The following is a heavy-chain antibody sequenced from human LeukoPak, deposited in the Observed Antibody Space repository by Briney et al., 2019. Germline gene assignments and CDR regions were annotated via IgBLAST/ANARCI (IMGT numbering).Heavy chain of an antibody. CDR3: ARLLSTVTTTNFDY. CDR2: INPNSGGT. D-gene: IGHD4-17*01. J-gene: IGHJ4*02. Sequence: ASVKVSCKVSGYTLTELSMHWVRQAPGQGLEWMGWINPNSGGTNYAQKFQGRVTMTRDTSISTAYMELSRLRSDDTAVYYCARLLSTVTTTNFDYWGQGTLVTVSS. V-gene: IGHV1-2*02. CDR1: GYTLTELS.